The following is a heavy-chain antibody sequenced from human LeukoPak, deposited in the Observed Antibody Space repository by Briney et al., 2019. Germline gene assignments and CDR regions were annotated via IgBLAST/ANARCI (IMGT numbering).Heavy chain of an antibody. D-gene: IGHD3-3*01. J-gene: IGHJ3*02. CDR2: ISGSGGST. Sequence: GGSLRLSCAASGFTFSSYAMSWVRQAPGKGLEWVSAISGSGGSTYYADSVKGRFTISRDNSKNTLYLQMNSLRAEDTAVYYCANLPRYYDFWSGYPDRSDAFDIWGQGTMVTVSS. CDR1: GFTFSSYA. CDR3: ANLPRYYDFWSGYPDRSDAFDI. V-gene: IGHV3-23*01.